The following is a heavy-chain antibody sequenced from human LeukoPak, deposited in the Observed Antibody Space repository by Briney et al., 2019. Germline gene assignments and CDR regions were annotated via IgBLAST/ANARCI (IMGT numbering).Heavy chain of an antibody. J-gene: IGHJ5*02. CDR2: IHYSGST. D-gene: IGHD6-19*01. V-gene: IGHV4-39*01. CDR3: ARPLASGWYSWFDP. CDR1: GDSISNGSYS. Sequence: PSETLSLTCTVSGDSISNGSYSWGWIRQPPGKGLEWIGSIHYSGSTYYNPSLNSRVTISVDTPKNQFSLKLSSVTAADTAVYYCARPLASGWYSWFDPRGQGTLVTVSS.